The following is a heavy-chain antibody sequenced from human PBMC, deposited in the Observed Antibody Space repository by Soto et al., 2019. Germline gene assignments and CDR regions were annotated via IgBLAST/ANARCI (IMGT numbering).Heavy chain of an antibody. Sequence: SVKVSCKASGYTFINYGISWVRQAPGQGLEWVGGIIPIFGTTNFAQKFQGRVTITADESTTTAYMELSGLRSEDTAVYYCARDGGRDGYFGNWLDPWGQGTLVTVSS. CDR2: IIPIFGTT. D-gene: IGHD5-12*01. CDR1: GYTFINYG. CDR3: ARDGGRDGYFGNWLDP. V-gene: IGHV1-69*13. J-gene: IGHJ5*02.